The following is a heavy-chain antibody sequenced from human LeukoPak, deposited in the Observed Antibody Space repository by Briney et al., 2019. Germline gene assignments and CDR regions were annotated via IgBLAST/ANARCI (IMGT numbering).Heavy chain of an antibody. Sequence: PGGSLRLSCAASGFTFSSYGMHWVRQAPGKGLGWVAVISYDGSNKYYADSVKGRFTISRDNSKNTLYLQMNSLRAEDTAVYYCARVGRYCSGGSCYGENWFDPWGQGTLVTVSS. CDR3: ARVGRYCSGGSCYGENWFDP. D-gene: IGHD2-15*01. CDR2: ISYDGSNK. V-gene: IGHV3-30*03. J-gene: IGHJ5*02. CDR1: GFTFSSYG.